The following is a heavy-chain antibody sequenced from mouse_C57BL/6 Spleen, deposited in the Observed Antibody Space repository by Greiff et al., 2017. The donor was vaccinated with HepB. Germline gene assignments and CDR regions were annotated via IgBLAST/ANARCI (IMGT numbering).Heavy chain of an antibody. V-gene: IGHV1-75*01. CDR2: IFPGSGST. Sequence: VQLQQSGPELVKPGASVKISCKASGYTFTDYYINWVKQRPGQGLEWIGWIFPGSGSTYYNEKFKGKATLTVDKSSSTAYMLLSSLTSEDSAVYFCARPYYYGSRGFAYWGQGTLVTVSA. CDR1: GYTFTDYY. CDR3: ARPYYYGSRGFAY. J-gene: IGHJ3*01. D-gene: IGHD1-1*01.